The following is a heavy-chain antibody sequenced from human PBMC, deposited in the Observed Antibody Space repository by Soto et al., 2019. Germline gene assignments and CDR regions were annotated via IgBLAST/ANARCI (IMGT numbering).Heavy chain of an antibody. CDR2: ISYDEDNI. J-gene: IGHJ2*01. V-gene: IGHV3-30*03. Sequence: QAQLVESGGGVVQPGSSLRLSCAASGFTFSHYGMHWVRQAPGKGLEWVAVISYDEDNIYYDESIQGRFTISRDNSGNTLYLQMHSLRPDDRALYYCARSVSKVTTFWFFDLWGRGTPVTVSS. D-gene: IGHD4-17*01. CDR3: ARSVSKVTTFWFFDL. CDR1: GFTFSHYG.